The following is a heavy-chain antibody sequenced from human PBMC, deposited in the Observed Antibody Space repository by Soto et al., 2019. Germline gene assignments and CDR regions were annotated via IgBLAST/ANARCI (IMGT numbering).Heavy chain of an antibody. CDR3: ARANRPFRGDGAFDS. CDR2: IYTSGAT. D-gene: IGHD3-10*01. CDR1: SGSMYGFY. Sequence: VQLQESGPGLVKPSETLSLNCTFSSGSMYGFYWSWFRQSAGKGLEWIGRIYTSGATSYHPSLKSRVSMSVSDSKTQFYLRLTSVTAADTAVYYCARANRPFRGDGAFDSWGQGTLVTVSS. J-gene: IGHJ4*02. V-gene: IGHV4-4*07.